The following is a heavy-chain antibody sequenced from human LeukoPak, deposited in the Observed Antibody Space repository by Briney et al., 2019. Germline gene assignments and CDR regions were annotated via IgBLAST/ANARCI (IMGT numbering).Heavy chain of an antibody. CDR3: ASWDILTGPFDY. D-gene: IGHD3-9*01. CDR2: ISSSSSYI. CDR1: GFTFSSYS. Sequence: GGSLRLSCAASGFTFSSYSMNWVRQAPGKGLEWVSFISSSSSYIYYADSVKGRFTISRDNAKNSLYLQMNSLRAEDTAVYYCASWDILTGPFDYWGQGTLVTVSS. V-gene: IGHV3-21*01. J-gene: IGHJ4*02.